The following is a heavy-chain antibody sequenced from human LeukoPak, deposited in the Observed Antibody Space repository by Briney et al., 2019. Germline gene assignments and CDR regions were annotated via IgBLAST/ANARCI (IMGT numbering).Heavy chain of an antibody. D-gene: IGHD4-23*01. CDR2: IIPIFGTA. Sequence: SVKVSCKASGGSFGSHAINWVRQAPGQGLEWMGGIIPIFGTANYAQKFQDRVTITAVESMSTVYMELSSLRSEDTAVYYCARGWLAESTVVTPYNYWGQGTLVTVSS. CDR3: ARGWLAESTVVTPYNY. CDR1: GGSFGSHA. J-gene: IGHJ4*02. V-gene: IGHV1-69*13.